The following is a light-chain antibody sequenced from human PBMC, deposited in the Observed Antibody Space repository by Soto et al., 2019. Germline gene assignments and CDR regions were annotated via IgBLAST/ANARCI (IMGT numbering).Light chain of an antibody. CDR3: QQYNDYQYI. Sequence: DIQMTQSPSTLSASVGDRVTNTCRASQSITTWLAWYQQKPGKAPKLLIYKATNLQSGVPSRFSGSGSGTEFILTISSLQPDDFATYYCQQYNDYQYIFGQGTKLEIK. CDR2: KAT. J-gene: IGKJ2*01. V-gene: IGKV1-5*03. CDR1: QSITTW.